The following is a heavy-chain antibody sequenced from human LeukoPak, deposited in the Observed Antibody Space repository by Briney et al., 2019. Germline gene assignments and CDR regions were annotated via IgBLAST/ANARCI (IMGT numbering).Heavy chain of an antibody. D-gene: IGHD3-22*01. CDR2: INSDGSST. Sequence: GGSLRLSCAASGFTFNTYGMSWVRQAPGKGLVWVSRINSDGSSTSYADSVKGRFTISRDNAKNTLYLQMNSLRAEDTAVYYCARDATYYYDSSGYYPYWGQGTLVTVSS. J-gene: IGHJ4*02. CDR3: ARDATYYYDSSGYYPY. V-gene: IGHV3-74*01. CDR1: GFTFNTYG.